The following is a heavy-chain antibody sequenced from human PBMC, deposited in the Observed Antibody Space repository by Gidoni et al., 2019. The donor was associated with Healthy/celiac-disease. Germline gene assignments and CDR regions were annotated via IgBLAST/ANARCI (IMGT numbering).Heavy chain of an antibody. V-gene: IGHV4-39*01. CDR2: IYYSGST. D-gene: IGHD3-3*01. CDR1: GRSIRSSSHY. J-gene: IGHJ6*02. Sequence: QLQLQESGPGLVKPSETLSLTCTVSGRSIRSSSHYWGWTRQPPGKGLEWIGSIYYSGSTYYNPSLKSRVTISVDTSKNQFSLKLSSVTAADTAVYYCARHYDFWSGYYFAGYYYYGMDVWGQGTTVTVSS. CDR3: ARHYDFWSGYYFAGYYYYGMDV.